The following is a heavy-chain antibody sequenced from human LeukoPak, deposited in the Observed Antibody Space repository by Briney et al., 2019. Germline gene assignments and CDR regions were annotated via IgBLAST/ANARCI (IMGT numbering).Heavy chain of an antibody. J-gene: IGHJ6*02. CDR2: IIAYNGNT. V-gene: IGHV1-18*01. CDR3: ARDLVRGRRKWENNGMDV. D-gene: IGHD1-26*01. CDR1: SYTFTNYG. Sequence: ASVKVSCKASSYTFTNYGISWVRQAPGQGLEWMGYIIAYNGNTNYAQNFQGRVTMTTDTSTSTAYMELRSLRSDDTAVYYCARDLVRGRRKWENNGMDVWGQGTRVTVSS.